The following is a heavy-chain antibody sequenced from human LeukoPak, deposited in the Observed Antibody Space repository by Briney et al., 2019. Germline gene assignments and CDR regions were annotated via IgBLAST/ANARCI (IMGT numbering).Heavy chain of an antibody. D-gene: IGHD3-3*01. Sequence: NPPETLSLTCAVYGGSFSGYYWSWIRQPPGKGLEWIGEIDHSGSTNYNSSLKSRVTISVDTSKNQFSLKLSSVTAADTAVYYCARDGPDLNFGVVIEPFDYWGQGTLVTVSS. CDR2: IDHSGST. J-gene: IGHJ4*02. CDR1: GGSFSGYY. V-gene: IGHV4-34*01. CDR3: ARDGPDLNFGVVIEPFDY.